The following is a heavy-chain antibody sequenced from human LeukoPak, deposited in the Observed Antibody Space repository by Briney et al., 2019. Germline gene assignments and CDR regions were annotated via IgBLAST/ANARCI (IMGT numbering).Heavy chain of an antibody. V-gene: IGHV1-18*01. Sequence: GASVKVSCKASGYTFTTYGISWVRQAPGQGLEWMGWISAYNGNTNYAQKLQGRVTMTTDTSTSTAYMELRSLRSDDTAVYYCARTGRLPPKQAEGYYYYYYMDVWGKGTTVTVSS. J-gene: IGHJ6*03. D-gene: IGHD4-11*01. CDR2: ISAYNGNT. CDR1: GYTFTTYG. CDR3: ARTGRLPPKQAEGYYYYYYMDV.